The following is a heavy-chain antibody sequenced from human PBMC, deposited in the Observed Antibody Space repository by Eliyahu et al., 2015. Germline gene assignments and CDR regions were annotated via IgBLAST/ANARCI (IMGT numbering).Heavy chain of an antibody. V-gene: IGHV3-30*18. J-gene: IGHJ4*02. CDR1: GFTFNNYG. Sequence: QVQLVESGGGVVQPGRSLRLSCAASGFTFNNYGMHWVRQAPGKGLEWVAVISYDGSTKYYGDSVKGRVTISRDNSKNTLHLQMHSLRAEDTAVYYCAKGVLWSTSYLFDSWGQGTLVTVSS. D-gene: IGHD2-2*01. CDR3: AKGVLWSTSYLFDS. CDR2: ISYDGSTK.